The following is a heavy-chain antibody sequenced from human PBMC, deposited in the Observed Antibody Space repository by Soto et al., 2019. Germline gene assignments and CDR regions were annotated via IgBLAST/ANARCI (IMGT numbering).Heavy chain of an antibody. CDR3: ASAYGEPHELYWYFDL. CDR2: IYYSGST. CDR1: GGSISSGGYY. D-gene: IGHD4-17*01. Sequence: QVQLQESGPGLVKPSQTLSLTCTVSGGSISSGGYYWSWIRQHPGKGLEWIGYIYYSGSTYYNPSLKGRFTISVDKSKNQFSLKLSSVTAADTAVYYCASAYGEPHELYWYFDLWGRGTLVTVSS. J-gene: IGHJ2*01. V-gene: IGHV4-31*03.